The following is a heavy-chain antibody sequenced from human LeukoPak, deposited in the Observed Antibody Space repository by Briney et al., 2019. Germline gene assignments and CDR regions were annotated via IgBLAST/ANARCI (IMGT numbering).Heavy chain of an antibody. CDR2: ISGSGDNM. Sequence: GGSLRLSCLASKFTFNNYAMTWVRQAPGKGLEWVSSISGSGDNMDYADSVKGRFTISRDNSENTLYLQMNSLRSEDTAVYYCARDRRDRGVPYMDVWGKGTTVTVSS. CDR3: ARDRRDRGVPYMDV. J-gene: IGHJ6*03. V-gene: IGHV3-23*01. CDR1: KFTFNNYA. D-gene: IGHD3-10*01.